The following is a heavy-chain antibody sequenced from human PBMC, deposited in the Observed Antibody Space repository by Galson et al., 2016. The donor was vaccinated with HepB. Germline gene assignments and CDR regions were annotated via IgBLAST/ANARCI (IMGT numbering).Heavy chain of an antibody. CDR1: GFSFGSHA. CDR3: ARLYSSGWSHYYYGMDV. Sequence: SLRLSCAASGFSFGSHAIQWVRQAPGKRLEWVAVISDVGRTKLYADSVKGRFTVSRDNSKNTVSLEVNSLRVEDTAMYYCARLYSSGWSHYYYGMDVWGQGTTVTVSS. D-gene: IGHD6-19*01. CDR2: ISDVGRTK. J-gene: IGHJ6*02. V-gene: IGHV3-30*04.